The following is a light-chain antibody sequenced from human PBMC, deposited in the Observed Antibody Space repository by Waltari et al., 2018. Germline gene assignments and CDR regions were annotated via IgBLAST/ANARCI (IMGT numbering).Light chain of an antibody. CDR1: QDINIK. CDR3: QQYNNWPPFT. V-gene: IGKV3-15*01. J-gene: IGKJ2*01. Sequence: IVMTQSPATLSVSPGERATLSCRASQDINIKLAWYQQKPGQSPRLLIYGASTRATGVPAGFSGSGSGTEFTLTISNVQSEDFAVYYCQQYNNWPPFTFGQGTNLEIK. CDR2: GAS.